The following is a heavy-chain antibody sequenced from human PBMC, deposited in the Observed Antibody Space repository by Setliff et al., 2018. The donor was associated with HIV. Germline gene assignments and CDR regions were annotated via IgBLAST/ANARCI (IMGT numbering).Heavy chain of an antibody. J-gene: IGHJ6*03. D-gene: IGHD3-3*01. CDR2: LYFSGST. Sequence: SETLSLTCTVSGGSISSYYWSWIRQPPGKGLEWIGYLYFSGSTNYNPSLKSRVTISVDTSKNQFSLKLSSVTAADTAVYYCARSYYNFANGYYYYYYMDVWGKGTTVTVSS. CDR1: GGSISSYY. CDR3: ARSYYNFANGYYYYYYMDV. V-gene: IGHV4-59*01.